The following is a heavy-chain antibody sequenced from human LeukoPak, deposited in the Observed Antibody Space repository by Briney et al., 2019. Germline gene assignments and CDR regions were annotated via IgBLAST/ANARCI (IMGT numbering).Heavy chain of an antibody. CDR2: TYYRSKRYN. D-gene: IGHD1-20*01. V-gene: IGHV6-1*01. CDR3: ARSNWNDDEPLDY. J-gene: IGHJ4*02. Sequence: SQTLSLTCAISGDSVSSNCAAWNCITQSPSRGLEWLVRTYYRSKRYNDYAVSVKSRMTINPDTSKNQYFLQLNSVTPEDTAVYYCARSNWNDDEPLDYWGQGTLVTVSS. CDR1: GDSVSSNCAA.